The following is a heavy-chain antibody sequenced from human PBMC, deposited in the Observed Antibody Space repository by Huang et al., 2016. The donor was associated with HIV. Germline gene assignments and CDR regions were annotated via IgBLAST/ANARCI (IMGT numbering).Heavy chain of an antibody. CDR2: IYYSGRT. D-gene: IGHD3-22*01. Sequence: QVQLQESGPGLVKPSETLSLTCTVSGGSVSSGSYYWSGIRQPPGKGLEWIGYIYYSGRTNYNPARKSRVTISVDTSKNQFSLKLSSVTAADTAVYYCARTAITMIVVVTPYFDYWGQGTLVTVSS. CDR3: ARTAITMIVVVTPYFDY. V-gene: IGHV4-61*01. J-gene: IGHJ4*02. CDR1: GGSVSSGSYY.